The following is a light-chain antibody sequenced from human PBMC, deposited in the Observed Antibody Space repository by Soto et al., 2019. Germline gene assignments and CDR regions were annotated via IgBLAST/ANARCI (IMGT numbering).Light chain of an antibody. CDR3: HQYNNWPPWT. CDR2: GAS. V-gene: IGKV3-15*01. Sequence: EIVMTQSPATLSVSPGERATLSCRASQSVSSNLAWYHQKPGQAPRLLIYGASTRATGIPARFSGSGYGTEFTLTISSLQSEDFAVYYCHQYNNWPPWTFGQGTKVEIK. CDR1: QSVSSN. J-gene: IGKJ1*01.